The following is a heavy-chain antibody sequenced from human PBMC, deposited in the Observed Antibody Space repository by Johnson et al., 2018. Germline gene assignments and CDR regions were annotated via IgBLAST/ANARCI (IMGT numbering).Heavy chain of an antibody. CDR1: GFTFRYYA. D-gene: IGHD3/OR15-3a*01. CDR2: ISSTDRNE. V-gene: IGHV3-30*18. J-gene: IGHJ3*01. Sequence: QVQLQESGGGAVHPGGSLRLSCATSGFTFRYYAMHWVRQAPGKGLEWVAVISSTDRNEFYTDSVKGRFSISRDDSKNTLYLQMNNLRPEDTAIYYCAKEGSDYGTGLSVWGQGTLVSVSS. CDR3: AKEGSDYGTGLSV.